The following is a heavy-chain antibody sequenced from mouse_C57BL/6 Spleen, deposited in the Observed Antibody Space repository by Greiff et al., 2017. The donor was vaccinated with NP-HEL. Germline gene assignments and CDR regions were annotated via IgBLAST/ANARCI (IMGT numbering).Heavy chain of an antibody. J-gene: IGHJ2*01. V-gene: IGHV1-69*01. CDR2: IDPSDSYT. Sequence: QVQLQQPGAELVMPGASVKLSCKASGYTFTSYWMHWVKQRPGQGLEWIGEIDPSDSYTNYNQKFKGKSTLNVDKSASTAYMQLSSLTSEDSAVYYCARFYYGNLYYFDYWGQGTTLTVSS. D-gene: IGHD2-1*01. CDR3: ARFYYGNLYYFDY. CDR1: GYTFTSYW.